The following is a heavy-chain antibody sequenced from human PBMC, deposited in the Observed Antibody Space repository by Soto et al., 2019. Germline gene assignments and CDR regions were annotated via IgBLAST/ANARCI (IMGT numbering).Heavy chain of an antibody. CDR3: AKEFRPDNWFFEN. CDR2: IASDGGVS. CDR1: GFTFSSHG. D-gene: IGHD3-10*01. Sequence: QVQLVESGGGVVQPGTSLRLSCAASGFTFSSHGMQWVRQAPGKGLEWVAVIASDGGVSYYLDSVRGRFTASRDNSRSIMYLQMNSLRAEDTAVYYCAKEFRPDNWFFENWGQGTQVTVSS. V-gene: IGHV3-30*18. J-gene: IGHJ4*02.